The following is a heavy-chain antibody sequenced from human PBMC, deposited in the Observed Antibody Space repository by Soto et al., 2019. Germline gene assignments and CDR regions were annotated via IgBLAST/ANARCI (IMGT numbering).Heavy chain of an antibody. D-gene: IGHD4-17*01. J-gene: IGHJ1*01. V-gene: IGHV3-23*01. CDR2: ITGSGGSK. CDR3: ANYYGDYAGGEFFQH. Sequence: EVQLLESGGGLVQPGGSLRLSCAPSGFTISCYAMNWVRQAPGKGLEWVSAITGSGGSKWYADSVKGRFTISRDNSKNTLYLPMNSLTAEDTALYYCANYYGDYAGGEFFQHWGQGTLGTVSS. CDR1: GFTISCYA.